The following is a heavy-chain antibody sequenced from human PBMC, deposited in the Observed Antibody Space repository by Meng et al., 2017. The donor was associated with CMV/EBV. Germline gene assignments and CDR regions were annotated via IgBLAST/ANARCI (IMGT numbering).Heavy chain of an antibody. Sequence: ASVKVSCKASGYTFTGYYMHWVRQAPGQGLEWMGWINPNSGGTNYAQKFQGRVTMTRDTSISTAYMELSRLRSDDTAVYYCARVLRYCSGGSCYSGGYYFDYWGQGTLVTV. V-gene: IGHV1-2*02. CDR3: ARVLRYCSGGSCYSGGYYFDY. CDR1: GYTFTGYY. CDR2: INPNSGGT. D-gene: IGHD2-15*01. J-gene: IGHJ4*02.